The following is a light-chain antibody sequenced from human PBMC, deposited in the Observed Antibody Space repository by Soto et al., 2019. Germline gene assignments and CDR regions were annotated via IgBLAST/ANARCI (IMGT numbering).Light chain of an antibody. V-gene: IGKV3-15*01. CDR1: QSVSSN. J-gene: IGKJ3*01. CDR2: GAS. Sequence: IVMTQSPATLSVSPGERATLSCRASQSVSSNLAWYQQKPGQAPRLLIYGASTRATGIPARFSGSGSGTEFTLTISSLEPEDFAVYYCHQYGSSPLTFGPGTKVDIK. CDR3: HQYGSSPLT.